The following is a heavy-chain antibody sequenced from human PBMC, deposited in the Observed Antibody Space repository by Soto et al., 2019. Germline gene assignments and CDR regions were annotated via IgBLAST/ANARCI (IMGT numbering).Heavy chain of an antibody. D-gene: IGHD3-16*01. CDR2: FFIGGNT. Sequence: PSETLSLTCTVSGGSISSSTYYWGWMRQPPGKGLEWIASFFIGGNTYYNPSLKSRVTISVDTSKNQFSLNLNSVTAADTAVYYCARDSRLGFPDYWGQGTLVTVSS. CDR3: ARDSRLGFPDY. CDR1: GGSISSSTYY. V-gene: IGHV4-39*07. J-gene: IGHJ4*02.